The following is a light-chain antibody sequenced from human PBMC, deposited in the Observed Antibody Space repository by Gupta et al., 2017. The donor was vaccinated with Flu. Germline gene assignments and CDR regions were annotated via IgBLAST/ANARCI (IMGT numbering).Light chain of an antibody. CDR1: AGSVSAVFH. J-gene: IGLJ2*01. V-gene: IGLV8-61*01. Sequence: TVVTPDPSSSVSPGGTVTLTCGLSAGSVSAVFHPSWYQHTPGQAQRMLIYSTNTRSSGVTDRFSGSMVGNTAALTIAGAQADEEADYYCLQYMGSGILVFGGGTKLTVL. CDR2: STN. CDR3: LQYMGSGILV.